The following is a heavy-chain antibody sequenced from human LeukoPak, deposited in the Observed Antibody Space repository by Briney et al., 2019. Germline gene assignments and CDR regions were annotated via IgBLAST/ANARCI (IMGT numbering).Heavy chain of an antibody. D-gene: IGHD1-26*01. CDR1: GGSVSSGSYY. J-gene: IGHJ4*02. CDR3: ARVPGGSYYYYFDY. V-gene: IGHV4-61*01. CDR2: IYYSGST. Sequence: SETLSLTCTVSGGSVSSGSYYWSWIRQPPGKGLEWIGYIYYSGSTNYNPSLKSRVTISVDTSKNQFSLKLSSVTAADTAVYYCARVPGGSYYYYFDYWGQGTLVTVSS.